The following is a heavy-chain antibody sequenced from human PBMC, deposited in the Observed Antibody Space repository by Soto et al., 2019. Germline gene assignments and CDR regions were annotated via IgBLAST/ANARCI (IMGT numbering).Heavy chain of an antibody. CDR2: IYYSGNT. V-gene: IGHV4-39*01. CDR3: ARHPYYDFWSGYSLHNWFDP. J-gene: IGHJ5*02. Sequence: QLQLQESGPGLVKPSETLSLTCTVSGGSISSSSYYWGWIRQPPGKGLEWIGSIYYSGNTYYNPSLKSRVTISVDTSKNQFSLKLSSVTAADTAVYYCARHPYYDFWSGYSLHNWFDPWGQGTLVTVSS. CDR1: GGSISSSSYY. D-gene: IGHD3-3*01.